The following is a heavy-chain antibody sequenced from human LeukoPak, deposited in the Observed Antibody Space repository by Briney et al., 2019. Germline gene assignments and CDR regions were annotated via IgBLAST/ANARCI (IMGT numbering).Heavy chain of an antibody. J-gene: IGHJ4*02. Sequence: SETLSLTCTVSGDSISSSSYYWGWIRQPPGKGLECIGSIHYGGSTYYNPSLKSRVTLSVDTSKNQFSLKLSSVTAADTAVYYCARRIVGAAPFNYWGQGTLVAVSS. D-gene: IGHD1-26*01. CDR1: GDSISSSSYY. V-gene: IGHV4-39*01. CDR3: ARRIVGAAPFNY. CDR2: IHYGGST.